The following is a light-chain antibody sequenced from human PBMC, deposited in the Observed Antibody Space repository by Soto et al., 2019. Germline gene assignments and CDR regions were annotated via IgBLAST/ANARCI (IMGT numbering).Light chain of an antibody. J-gene: IGKJ2*01. CDR2: WAS. CDR3: QQYCSTPHT. CDR1: QTVLYSSNNKNY. Sequence: DIVMTQSPDSLAVSLGERATINCKSSQTVLYSSNNKNYLAWYLQKPGQPPKLLIYWASTRESGVPDRFSGSGSGTDFTLTISSLQAEDVAVYYCQQYCSTPHTWGQGTKLEIK. V-gene: IGKV4-1*01.